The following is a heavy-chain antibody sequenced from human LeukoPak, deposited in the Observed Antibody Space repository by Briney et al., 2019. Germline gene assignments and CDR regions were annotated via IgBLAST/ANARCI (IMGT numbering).Heavy chain of an antibody. CDR2: IYYSGST. Sequence: TSETLSLTCTVSGGSISSSSYYWGWIRQPPGKGLEWIGSIYYSGSTYYNPSLKSRVTISVDTSKNQFSLKLSSVTAADTAVYYCASGLLFDYWGQGTLVTVSS. V-gene: IGHV4-39*01. CDR1: GGSISSSSYY. D-gene: IGHD1-26*01. CDR3: ASGLLFDY. J-gene: IGHJ4*02.